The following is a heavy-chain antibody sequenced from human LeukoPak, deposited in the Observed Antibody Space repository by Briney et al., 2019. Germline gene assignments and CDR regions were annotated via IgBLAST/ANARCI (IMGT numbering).Heavy chain of an antibody. CDR2: ISSSGGTI. J-gene: IGHJ3*02. CDR1: GFIFSNYA. CDR3: ARDRSYPNDVFDI. Sequence: PGGSLRLSCAASGFIFSNYAMNWVRQSPGKGLEWVSYISSSGGTIYYADSVNGRFTISRDTSRNTVFLQMNSLRADDAALYYCARDRSYPNDVFDIWGQGTMVTVS. V-gene: IGHV3-48*03. D-gene: IGHD2-21*01.